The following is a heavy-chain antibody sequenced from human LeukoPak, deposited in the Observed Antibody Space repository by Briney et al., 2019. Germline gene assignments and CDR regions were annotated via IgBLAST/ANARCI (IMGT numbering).Heavy chain of an antibody. CDR1: GGSISSGDYY. Sequence: SQTLSLTCTVSGGSISSGDYYWSWIRQPPGKGLEWIGYIYYSGSTYYNPSLKSRVTISVDTFKNQFSLKLSSVTAADTAVYYCARDGVRYGMDVWGQGTTVTVSS. J-gene: IGHJ6*02. CDR3: ARDGVRYGMDV. CDR2: IYYSGST. V-gene: IGHV4-30-4*01. D-gene: IGHD3-16*01.